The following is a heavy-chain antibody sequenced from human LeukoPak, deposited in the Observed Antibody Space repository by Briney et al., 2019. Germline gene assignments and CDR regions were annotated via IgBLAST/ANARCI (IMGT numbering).Heavy chain of an antibody. CDR3: ARSRYYYGSGSYYNVMTLGY. Sequence: ASVTVSCTASGYTFTGYYMHWVRQAPGQGLEWMGWINPNSGGTNYAQKFQGRVTMTRDTSISTAYMELSRLRSDDTAVYYCARSRYYYGSGSYYNVMTLGYWGQGTLVTVSS. V-gene: IGHV1-2*02. CDR1: GYTFTGYY. J-gene: IGHJ4*02. CDR2: INPNSGGT. D-gene: IGHD3-10*01.